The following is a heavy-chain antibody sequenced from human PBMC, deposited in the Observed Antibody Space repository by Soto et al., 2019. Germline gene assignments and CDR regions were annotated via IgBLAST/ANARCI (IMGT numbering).Heavy chain of an antibody. CDR2: ISGSGGTT. Sequence: GGSLRLSCAASGFTFSSYAVSWVRQAPGKGLEWVSGISGSGGTTYYADSVKGRFTISRDNSKNTLYLQMNSLRAEDTADYYCAKDRGARTYTSAFYYYNMDVWGQGTTVTVSS. V-gene: IGHV3-23*01. CDR3: AKDRGARTYTSAFYYYNMDV. J-gene: IGHJ6*02. CDR1: GFTFSSYA. D-gene: IGHD6-25*01.